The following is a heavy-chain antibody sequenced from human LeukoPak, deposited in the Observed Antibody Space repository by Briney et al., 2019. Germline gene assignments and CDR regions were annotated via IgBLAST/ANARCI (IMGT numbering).Heavy chain of an antibody. V-gene: IGHV3-66*02. CDR2: LYSDGTT. CDR3: ARLYDRSAYGAFDI. J-gene: IGHJ3*02. D-gene: IGHD3-22*01. CDR1: RFTVSSNY. Sequence: GGSLRLSCAASRFTVSSNYMGWARQAPGKGLEWVSVLYSDGTTYYPDSVKGRFTISRDNTQNTLYLQLDSLRGEDTAVYYCARLYDRSAYGAFDIWGQGTMVTVSS.